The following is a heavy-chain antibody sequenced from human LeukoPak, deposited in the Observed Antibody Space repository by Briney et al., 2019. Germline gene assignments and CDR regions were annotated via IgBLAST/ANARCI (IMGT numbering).Heavy chain of an antibody. CDR1: GGSISSSSYY. Sequence: SETLSLTCTVSGGSISSSSYYWGWIRQPPGKGLEWIGSIYYSGSTYYNPSFKSRVTISVDTSKNQFSLKLSSVTAADTAVYYCAGDERITIFGVVIGHDYWGQGTLVTVSS. D-gene: IGHD3-3*01. V-gene: IGHV4-39*02. CDR2: IYYSGST. J-gene: IGHJ4*02. CDR3: AGDERITIFGVVIGHDY.